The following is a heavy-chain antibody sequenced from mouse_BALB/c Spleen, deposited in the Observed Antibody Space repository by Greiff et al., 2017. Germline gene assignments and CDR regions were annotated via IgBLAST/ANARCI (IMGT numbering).Heavy chain of an antibody. CDR2: ISYSGST. V-gene: IGHV3-2*02. J-gene: IGHJ4*01. D-gene: IGHD2-1*01. Sequence: EVKLVESGPGLVKPSQSLSLTCTVTGYSITSDYAWNWIRQFPGNKLEWMGYISYSGSTSYNPSLKSRISITRDTSKNQFFLQLNSVTTEDTATYYCAREEGNYDAMDYWGQGTSVTVSS. CDR3: AREEGNYDAMDY. CDR1: GYSITSDYA.